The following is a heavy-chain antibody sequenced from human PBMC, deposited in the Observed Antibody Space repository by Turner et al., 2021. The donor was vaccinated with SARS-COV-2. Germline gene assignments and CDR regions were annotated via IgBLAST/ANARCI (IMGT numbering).Heavy chain of an antibody. CDR1: GLTFGKYA. V-gene: IGHV3-49*03. Sequence: EVRVVESGGGLVQPGRSLRLSCTASGLTFGKYAMSWIRQAPGKGLEWVGFIRSTNFGGTTEYATSVRGRFNVSRDDSRTIAYLHMSSLKTEDTAVYYCARGRTGASYYFDYWGQGILVTVSS. J-gene: IGHJ4*02. CDR2: IRSTNFGGTT. CDR3: ARGRTGASYYFDY. D-gene: IGHD7-27*01.